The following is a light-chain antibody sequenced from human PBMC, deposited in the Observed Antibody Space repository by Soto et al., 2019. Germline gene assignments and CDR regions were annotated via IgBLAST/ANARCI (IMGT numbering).Light chain of an antibody. J-gene: IGKJ4*01. CDR3: QQGYSFPLT. CDR1: QGISSW. V-gene: IGKV1-12*01. Sequence: DIQMTQSPSSVSASVGDTVTITCRARQGISSWLAWYQQKPGKAPKLLIYSASNLQSGVPSRFSGSGSGARFSLTISNLQPEDFATYYCQQGYSFPLTFGGGTKVDIK. CDR2: SAS.